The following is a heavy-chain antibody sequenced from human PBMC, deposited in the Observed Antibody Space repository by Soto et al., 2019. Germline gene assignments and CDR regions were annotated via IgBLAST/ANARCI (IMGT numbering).Heavy chain of an antibody. J-gene: IGHJ4*02. V-gene: IGHV4-34*01. CDR2: INHTGST. CDR1: GGSINSDY. Sequence: SETLSLTCTVSGGSINSDYWTWIRQPPGKGLEWIGEINHTGSTKYNPSLKSRVTISLDTSKNQFSLSLRSVTAADTAVYYCARGREIFGAVTPFEYWGQGTQVTVSS. CDR3: ARGREIFGAVTPFEY. D-gene: IGHD3-3*01.